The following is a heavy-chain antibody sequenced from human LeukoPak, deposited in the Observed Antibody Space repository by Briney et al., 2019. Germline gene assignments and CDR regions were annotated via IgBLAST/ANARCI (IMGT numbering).Heavy chain of an antibody. Sequence: SETLSLTCTISGGSISDYYWSWIRQSPGKGLEWIGYIYHTGSTSYSPSLKSRVTISADSSQNQFSLKLSSVTAADTAVYYCASRKLGNDYWGQGTLVTVSS. V-gene: IGHV4-59*01. J-gene: IGHJ4*02. CDR1: GGSISDYY. CDR2: IYHTGST. CDR3: ASRKLGNDY. D-gene: IGHD7-27*01.